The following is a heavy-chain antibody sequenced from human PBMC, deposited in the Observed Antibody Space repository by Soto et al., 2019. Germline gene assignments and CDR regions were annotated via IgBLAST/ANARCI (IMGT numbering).Heavy chain of an antibody. CDR2: IIPIFGTA. D-gene: IGHD4-17*01. CDR3: ARGGSYGDYVGYYYYGMDV. V-gene: IGHV1-69*01. J-gene: IGHJ6*02. Sequence: QVQLVQSGAEVKKPGSSVKVSCKASGGTFSSYAISWVRQAPGQGLEWMGGIIPIFGTAHYAQKFQGRVTITAYESTSTAYMGLSSLGSEDTAVYYCARGGSYGDYVGYYYYGMDVWCQGTTVTVSS. CDR1: GGTFSSYA.